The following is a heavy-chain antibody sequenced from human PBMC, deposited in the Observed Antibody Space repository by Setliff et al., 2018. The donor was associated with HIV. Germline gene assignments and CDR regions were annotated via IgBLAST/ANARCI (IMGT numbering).Heavy chain of an antibody. Sequence: SETLSLTCAVDVGSFTNYFWNWIRQPPGKGLEWIGEINHSGSTNYNPSLKGRVVMSVDTSKRQFSLSLNSVTAADTAMYYCARGSWYDSGALPHDYWGQGTLVTVSS. V-gene: IGHV4-34*01. D-gene: IGHD3-22*01. CDR2: INHSGST. CDR1: VGSFTNYF. J-gene: IGHJ4*02. CDR3: ARGSWYDSGALPHDY.